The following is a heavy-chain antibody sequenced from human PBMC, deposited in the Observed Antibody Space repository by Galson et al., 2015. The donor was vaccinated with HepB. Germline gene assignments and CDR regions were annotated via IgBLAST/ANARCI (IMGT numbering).Heavy chain of an antibody. J-gene: IGHJ4*02. CDR2: INTDGDYT. CDR3: VRGDNGSYN. CDR1: GFTFTNYW. D-gene: IGHD1-26*01. Sequence: SLRLSCAASGFTFTNYWMHWVRQAPGKGLVWVSRINTDGDYTNYADSVKGRFTFSRDNAKNTLYLQMNSLRAEDTAVYYCVRGDNGSYNWGQGTLVTVSS. V-gene: IGHV3-74*01.